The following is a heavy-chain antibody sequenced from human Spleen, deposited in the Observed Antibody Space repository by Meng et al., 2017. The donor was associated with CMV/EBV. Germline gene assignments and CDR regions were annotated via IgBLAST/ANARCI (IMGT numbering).Heavy chain of an antibody. CDR1: GGSVSSGSYY. CDR3: ARAYRTAFWSGYIDY. Sequence: GGSVSSGSYYWSWIRQPPGKGLEWIGYIYYSGSTNYNPSLKSRVTISVDTSKNQFSLKLSSVTAADTAVYYCARAYRTAFWSGYIDYWGQGTLVTVSS. J-gene: IGHJ4*02. V-gene: IGHV4-61*01. CDR2: IYYSGST. D-gene: IGHD3-3*01.